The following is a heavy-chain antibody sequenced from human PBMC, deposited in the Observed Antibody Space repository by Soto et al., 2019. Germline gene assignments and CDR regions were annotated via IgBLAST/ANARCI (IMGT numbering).Heavy chain of an antibody. CDR1: GGTFSSYA. V-gene: IGHV1-69*13. D-gene: IGHD1-26*01. CDR2: IVPLFRTT. Sequence: ASVKVSCKTSGGTFSSYAISWVRQAPGQGLEWMGGIVPLFRTTNYAQKFQGRVTITADASTRTAYMELSSLRSEDTAVYYCAKDRRADWESYYYYAMDVWGQGTTVTVSS. J-gene: IGHJ6*02. CDR3: AKDRRADWESYYYYAMDV.